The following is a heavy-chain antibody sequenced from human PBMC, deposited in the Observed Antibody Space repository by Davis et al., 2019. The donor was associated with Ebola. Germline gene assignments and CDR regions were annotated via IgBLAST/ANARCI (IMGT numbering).Heavy chain of an antibody. D-gene: IGHD3-10*01. Sequence: GESLKISCAASGFTFSDYSMNWVRQAPGKGLEWVSSISTMSSFIYYADSVKGRFTISRDNAKNSLYLQMNSLRAEDTAVYYCARSGLYYYGSGSYTWGQGTLVTVSS. V-gene: IGHV3-21*01. J-gene: IGHJ5*02. CDR3: ARSGLYYYGSGSYT. CDR1: GFTFSDYS. CDR2: ISTMSSFI.